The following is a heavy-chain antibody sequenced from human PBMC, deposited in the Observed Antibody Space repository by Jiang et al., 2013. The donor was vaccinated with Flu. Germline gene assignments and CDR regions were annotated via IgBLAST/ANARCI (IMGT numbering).Heavy chain of an antibody. CDR1: EFSLSTTGVG. D-gene: IGHD4-17*01. V-gene: IGHV2-5*02. J-gene: IGHJ4*02. Sequence: LVKPTQTLTLTCTFSEFSLSTTGVGVGWIRQPPGKALEWLALIYWDDDKRYSPSLSSRLTITKGTSKNQVVLTMTNMDPVDTATYYCAHSASGDFYFDYWGQGTLVTVSS. CDR3: AHSASGDFYFDY. CDR2: IYWDDDK.